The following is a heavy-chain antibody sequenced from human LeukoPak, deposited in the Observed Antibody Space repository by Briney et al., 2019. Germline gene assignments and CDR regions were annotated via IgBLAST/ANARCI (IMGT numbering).Heavy chain of an antibody. V-gene: IGHV4-59*01. CDR2: IYYSGST. Sequence: SETLSLTCTVSGDSISSYYWSWIRQPPGKGLGWIGYIYYSGSTNYNPSLKSRVTISVDTSKNQFSLKLSSVTAADTAVYYCASQTRGAFDIWGQGTMVTVSS. CDR3: ASQTRGAFDI. J-gene: IGHJ3*02. CDR1: GDSISSYY.